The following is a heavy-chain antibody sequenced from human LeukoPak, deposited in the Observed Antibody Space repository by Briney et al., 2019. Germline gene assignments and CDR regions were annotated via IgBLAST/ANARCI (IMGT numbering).Heavy chain of an antibody. J-gene: IGHJ4*02. D-gene: IGHD6-25*01. V-gene: IGHV4-30-2*01. CDR1: GGSISSGGYY. CDR3: GRRAGPDFYFDY. CDR2: IYHSGST. Sequence: KPSETLSLTCTVSGGSISSGGYYWSWIRQPPGKGLEWIGYIYHSGSTYYNPSLKSRVTISVDRSKNQFSLKLSSVTAADTAVYYCGRRAGPDFYFDYWGQGTLATVSS.